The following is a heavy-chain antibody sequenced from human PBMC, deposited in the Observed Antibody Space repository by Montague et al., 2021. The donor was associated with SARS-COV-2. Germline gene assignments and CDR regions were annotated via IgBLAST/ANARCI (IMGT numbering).Heavy chain of an antibody. J-gene: IGHJ6*03. Sequence: SETLSLTCAVHGTSFSGYYWNWIRQPPGKGLEWIGEINHSGSANXNPSLKRRVTISVDMSKNQFSLELNSVTAADTAVYYCARLGEGVVPAPILGVGPYYSYFYMDVWGKGATVTVSS. CDR1: GTSFSGYY. CDR2: INHSGSA. V-gene: IGHV4-34*01. D-gene: IGHD2-2*02. CDR3: ARLGEGVVPAPILGVGPYYSYFYMDV.